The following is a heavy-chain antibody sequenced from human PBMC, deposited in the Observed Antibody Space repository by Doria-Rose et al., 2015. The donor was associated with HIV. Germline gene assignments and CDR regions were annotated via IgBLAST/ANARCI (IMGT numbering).Heavy chain of an antibody. CDR1: GVSLSSPGMG. V-gene: IGHV2-26*01. Sequence: SGPVLVKPTETLTLTCTVSGVSLSSPGMGVSWIRQPPGKALEWLANIFSDDERSYKTSLKSRLTISRGTTNGQVVLTMTDMGPVDTATYYCARIKSSRWYHKYYFDFWGQGTLVIVSA. J-gene: IGHJ4*02. CDR2: IFSDDER. D-gene: IGHD6-13*01. CDR3: ARIKSSRWYHKYYFDF.